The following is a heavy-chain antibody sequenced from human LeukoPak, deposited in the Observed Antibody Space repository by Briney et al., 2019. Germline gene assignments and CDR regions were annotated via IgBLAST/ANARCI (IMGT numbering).Heavy chain of an antibody. V-gene: IGHV5-51*01. CDR3: ARHSTPYSGYVPFDY. J-gene: IGHJ4*02. D-gene: IGHD5-12*01. Sequence: ESLQISCMASGYSFTGFLIGWVRHTSRQGLDWIGIIYPAASDTRYSPSFQGQVTISADKSISTAYLQWSSLKASDTAMYYCARHSTPYSGYVPFDYWGQGTLVTVSS. CDR2: IYPAASDT. CDR1: GYSFTGFL.